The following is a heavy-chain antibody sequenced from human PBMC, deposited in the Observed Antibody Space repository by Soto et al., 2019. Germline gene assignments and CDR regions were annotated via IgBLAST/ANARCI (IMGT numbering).Heavy chain of an antibody. CDR2: IYYSGRT. V-gene: IGHV4-39*01. CDR1: GESISSSSYY. CDR3: ARQRTTVVTQAYFDH. J-gene: IGHJ4*02. Sequence: KTSETLSLTCIVSGESISSSSYYWGWIRQPPGKGLEWIGSIYYSGRTYYNPSFKSRVTISIDTSKNQFSLKLSSVTATDTAVYYCARQRTTVVTQAYFDHWGPGTLVTVSS. D-gene: IGHD2-21*02.